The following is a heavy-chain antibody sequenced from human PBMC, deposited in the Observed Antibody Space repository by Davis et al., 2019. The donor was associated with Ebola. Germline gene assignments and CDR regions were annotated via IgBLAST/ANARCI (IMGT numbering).Heavy chain of an antibody. CDR1: GGSISSYY. CDR3: ARGGVAYSDLDY. J-gene: IGHJ4*02. V-gene: IGHV4-59*01. D-gene: IGHD2-21*01. CDR2: ILYSGST. Sequence: SETLSLTCTVSGGSISSYYWTWIRQPPGKGLEWIGYILYSGSTNYNPSLKSRVTISVDTSKNQFSLKLSSVTAADTAVYYCARGGVAYSDLDYWGQGTLVTVSS.